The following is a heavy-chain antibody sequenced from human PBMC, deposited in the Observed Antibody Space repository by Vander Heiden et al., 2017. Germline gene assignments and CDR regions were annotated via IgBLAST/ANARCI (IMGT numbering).Heavy chain of an antibody. CDR3: AKKDYYDSSGPPRY. J-gene: IGHJ4*02. CDR2: ISGSGGTT. D-gene: IGHD3-22*01. Sequence: EVQLLESGGGLVQPGGSLRLSCAASGFTFSIYRMSWVPQAPGKGLDGVSAISGSGGTTYYADSVKGRFTISRDNSKNTLYLQMNSLRAEDTAVYYCAKKDYYDSSGPPRYWGQGTLVTVSS. V-gene: IGHV3-23*01. CDR1: GFTFSIYR.